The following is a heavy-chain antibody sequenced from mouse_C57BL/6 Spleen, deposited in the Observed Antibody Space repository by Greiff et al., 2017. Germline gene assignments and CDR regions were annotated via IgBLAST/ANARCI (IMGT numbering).Heavy chain of an antibody. Sequence: QVTLKVSGAELMKPGASVKLSCKATGYTFTGYWIEWVKQRPGHGLEWIGEILPGSGSTNYNEKFKGKATFTADTSSNTAYMQLSSLTTEDSAIYYCARGGYGYDPFAYWGQGTLVTVSA. CDR3: ARGGYGYDPFAY. CDR1: GYTFTGYW. CDR2: ILPGSGST. D-gene: IGHD2-2*01. J-gene: IGHJ3*01. V-gene: IGHV1-9*01.